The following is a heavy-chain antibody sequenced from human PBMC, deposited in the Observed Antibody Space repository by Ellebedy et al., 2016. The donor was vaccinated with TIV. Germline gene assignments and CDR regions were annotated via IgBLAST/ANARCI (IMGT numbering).Heavy chain of an antibody. Sequence: ASVKVSCKASGYTFTSYAMQWVRQARGQRLEWIGWIVVGSGNTNYAQKFQERVTITRDMSTSTAYMELSSLGSEDTAVYYCAAERYCSGGSCYGYYYMDVWGKGTTVTVSS. CDR1: GYTFTSYA. V-gene: IGHV1-58*02. CDR3: AAERYCSGGSCYGYYYMDV. J-gene: IGHJ6*03. D-gene: IGHD2-15*01. CDR2: IVVGSGNT.